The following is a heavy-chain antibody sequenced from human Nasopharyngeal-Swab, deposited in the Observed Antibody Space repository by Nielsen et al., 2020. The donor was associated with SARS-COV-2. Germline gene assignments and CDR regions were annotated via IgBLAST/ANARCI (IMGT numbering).Heavy chain of an antibody. CDR3: ARSSSGQGDYYYGMDV. CDR1: GYSISSGYY. V-gene: IGHV4-38-2*02. D-gene: IGHD6-6*01. CDR2: IYHSGST. J-gene: IGHJ6*02. Sequence: SETLSLTCTVSGYSISSGYYWGWIRQPPGKGLEWIGSIYHSGSTNYNPSLKSRVTISVDTSKNQFSLKLSSVTAADTAVYYCARSSSGQGDYYYGMDVWGQGTTVTVSS.